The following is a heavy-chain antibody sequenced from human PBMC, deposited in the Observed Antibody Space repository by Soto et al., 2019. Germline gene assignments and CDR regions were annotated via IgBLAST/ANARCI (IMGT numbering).Heavy chain of an antibody. J-gene: IGHJ6*03. CDR1: GFTFSRYV. CDR2: ISGRGGAS. CDR3: ARPDGDYFYNHMDV. Sequence: EVQLLESGGGLVQPGGSLRLSCVGSGFTFSRYVMNWVRQAPGKGLEWVSVISGRGGASYYAASVKGRFTISKDNSKNTLYLEMKSLGAGDTAVYYCARPDGDYFYNHMDVWGRGTTVTVSS. V-gene: IGHV3-23*01. D-gene: IGHD3-10*01.